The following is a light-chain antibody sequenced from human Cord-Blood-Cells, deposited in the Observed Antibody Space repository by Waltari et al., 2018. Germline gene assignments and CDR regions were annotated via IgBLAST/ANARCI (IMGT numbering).Light chain of an antibody. CDR3: QQSYSTPYT. CDR2: AAS. Sequence: DIQMTQSPSSLSASVGARVTITCRASQSISSYLNWYQQKPGKAPKLLIYAASSLQSGVPSRFSGSGSGTDFTLTISSLQPEDFATYYCQQSYSTPYTLGQGTKLEIK. CDR1: QSISSY. J-gene: IGKJ2*01. V-gene: IGKV1-39*01.